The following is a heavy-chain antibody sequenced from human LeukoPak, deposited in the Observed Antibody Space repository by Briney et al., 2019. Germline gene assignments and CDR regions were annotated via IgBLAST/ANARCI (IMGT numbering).Heavy chain of an antibody. CDR2: IKSDGSST. Sequence: GRSLRLSCAASGYTFKDYWMHWVRQAPGKGLVWVSRIKSDGSSTSYADSVKGRFTISRDNAKNTLYLQMKSLRAEDSGVYYCARRRTNYYYHYGMDVWGQGTTVTVSS. CDR1: GYTFKDYW. J-gene: IGHJ6*02. CDR3: ARRRTNYYYHYGMDV. V-gene: IGHV3-74*01.